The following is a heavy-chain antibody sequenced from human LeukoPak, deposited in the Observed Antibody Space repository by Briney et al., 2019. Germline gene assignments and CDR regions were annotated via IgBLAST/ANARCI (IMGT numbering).Heavy chain of an antibody. V-gene: IGHV3-66*01. CDR3: ARARNRYCSGGSCHPYYFDY. J-gene: IGHJ4*02. CDR1: GFTVSSNY. CDR2: IYSGGST. Sequence: GGSLRLSCAASGFTVSSNYMSWVRQAPGKGLEWVSVIYSGGSTYYADSVKGRFTISRDNSKNTLYLQMNSLRAEDTAVYYCARARNRYCSGGSCHPYYFDYWGQGTLVTVSS. D-gene: IGHD2-15*01.